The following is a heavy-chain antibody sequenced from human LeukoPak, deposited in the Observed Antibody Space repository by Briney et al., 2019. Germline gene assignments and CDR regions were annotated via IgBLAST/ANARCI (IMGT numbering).Heavy chain of an antibody. V-gene: IGHV3-48*03. CDR2: ISSSGSTI. CDR1: GFTFSSYE. J-gene: IGHJ3*02. D-gene: IGHD6-13*01. CDR3: ARDRGYSSSWYLGDAFDI. Sequence: AGGCLRLSCAASGFTFSSYEMNWVRQAPGKGLEWVSYISSSGSTIYYADSVKGRFTISRDNAKNSLYLQMNSLRAEDTAVYYCARDRGYSSSWYLGDAFDIWGQGTMVTVSS.